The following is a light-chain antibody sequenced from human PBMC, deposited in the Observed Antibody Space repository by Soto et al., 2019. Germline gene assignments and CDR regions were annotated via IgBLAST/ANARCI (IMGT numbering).Light chain of an antibody. CDR1: QGISTW. V-gene: IGKV1-12*01. Sequence: DIQTTQSPSSVSASVGDRVTITCRASQGISTWLAWYQQKPGKAPNLLIYAASSLQSGVPSRFRGRGSGTDFTLTINSLQPEDFATYYCQQAYGFPRTFGQGTKVELK. CDR3: QQAYGFPRT. CDR2: AAS. J-gene: IGKJ1*01.